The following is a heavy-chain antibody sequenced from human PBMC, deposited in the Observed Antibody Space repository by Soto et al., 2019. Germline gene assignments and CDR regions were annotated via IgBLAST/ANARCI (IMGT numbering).Heavy chain of an antibody. D-gene: IGHD3-16*01. CDR2: IKSKADGETI. CDR3: AGDVPSSMSGELDY. V-gene: IGHV3-15*05. Sequence: EAQLVESGGGLIRPGESLRLSCATSGFAFSDAWMSWVRQAPGKGLEWVGRIKSKADGETIDYAAPVKWRFTVSRDYSKNVLFLQMTSLMTEDTAVSYCAGDVPSSMSGELDYWGQGTLVTVSS. J-gene: IGHJ4*02. CDR1: GFAFSDAW.